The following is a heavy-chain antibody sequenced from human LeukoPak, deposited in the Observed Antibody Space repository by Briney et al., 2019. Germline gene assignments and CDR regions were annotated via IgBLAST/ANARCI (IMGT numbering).Heavy chain of an antibody. J-gene: IGHJ3*02. CDR2: ISGSGGST. V-gene: IGHV3-23*01. CDR3: ARFLEGAFDI. CDR1: GFTFSSYA. D-gene: IGHD2-21*01. Sequence: GGSLRLSCAASGFTFSSYAMSWVRQAPGKGLEWVSAISGSGGSTYYADSVKGRFTISRDNSKNTMYLQMNSLRAEATAVYYCARFLEGAFDIWGQGTMVTVSS.